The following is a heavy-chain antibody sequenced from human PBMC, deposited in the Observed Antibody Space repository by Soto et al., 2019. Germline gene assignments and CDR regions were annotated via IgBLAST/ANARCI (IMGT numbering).Heavy chain of an antibody. J-gene: IGHJ6*02. V-gene: IGHV3-11*05. CDR1: GFTFRDYY. Sequence: QVQLVESGGGLVRPGGSLRLSCEASGFTFRDYYMTWLRQAPGKGLEWLSYIDSSTKYTNYADSVKGRFTISRDNAKNSLYLQMNSLRADDTAVYYCAREYYYTMDVWGQGTRVTVSS. CDR3: AREYYYTMDV. CDR2: IDSSTKYT.